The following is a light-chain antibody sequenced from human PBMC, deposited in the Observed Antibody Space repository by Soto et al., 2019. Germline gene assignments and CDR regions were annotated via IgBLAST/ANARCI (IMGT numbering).Light chain of an antibody. J-gene: IGKJ4*01. CDR2: GAS. V-gene: IGKV3D-15*01. CDR1: QSVDIN. CDR3: QQYDKWPLT. Sequence: EIVMTQSPATLSVSPGERATLSCRASQSVDINLAWYQQKPGQAPRLLIFGASTRATGIPARFSGSGSGTDFTLTISSLQSEDFGVYFCQQYDKWPLTFGGGTKVEI.